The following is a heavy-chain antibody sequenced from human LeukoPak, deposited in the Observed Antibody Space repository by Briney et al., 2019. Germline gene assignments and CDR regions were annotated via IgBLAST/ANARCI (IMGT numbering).Heavy chain of an antibody. CDR3: ARMKGYYVGFDP. CDR1: GGTFSSYA. CDR2: IIPIFGTA. Sequence: ASVKVSCKASGGTFSSYAISWVRQAPGQGLEWMGGIIPIFGTANYAQKFQGRVTITADESTSTAYMELSSLRSEDTAVYYCARMKGYYVGFDPWGQGTLVTVSS. D-gene: IGHD3-22*01. J-gene: IGHJ5*02. V-gene: IGHV1-69*01.